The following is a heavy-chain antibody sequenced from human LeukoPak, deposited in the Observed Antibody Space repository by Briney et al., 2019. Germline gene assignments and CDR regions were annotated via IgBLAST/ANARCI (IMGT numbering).Heavy chain of an antibody. V-gene: IGHV4-39*02. CDR1: GGPISGSSYY. D-gene: IGHD3-9*01. CDR3: ARGSYDILTGYSTLGER. J-gene: IGHJ4*02. CDR2: IYYSGST. Sequence: SETLSLTCTVSGGPISGSSYYWGWIRQPPGKGLEWIGSIYYSGSTYYKPSLKSRVTISLDTSKNHFYLKLSSVTAADTAVYYCARGSYDILTGYSTLGERWGQETGVTVSS.